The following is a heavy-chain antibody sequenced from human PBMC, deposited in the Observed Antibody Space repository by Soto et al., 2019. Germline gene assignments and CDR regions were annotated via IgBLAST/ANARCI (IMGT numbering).Heavy chain of an antibody. J-gene: IGHJ4*02. V-gene: IGHV3-64*02. CDR1: GFSFTTYA. Sequence: GGSLRLSCAASGFSFTTYAMHWVRQAPGKGLQYVAAISTDGGGRYYTDSVKGGFIISRDNSKSTLYLQMGSLRGEDMAVYYCARYGSGSAYDHWGQGALVTVSS. CDR2: ISTDGGGR. D-gene: IGHD3-10*01. CDR3: ARYGSGSAYDH.